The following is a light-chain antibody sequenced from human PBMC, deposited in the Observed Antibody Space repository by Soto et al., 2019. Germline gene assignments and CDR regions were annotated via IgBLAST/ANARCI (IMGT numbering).Light chain of an antibody. V-gene: IGKV3-20*01. CDR3: QQYDSTPWT. CDR1: QLLTSSS. Sequence: EIVLTQSPGTLSLSPGERAALSCRASQLLTSSSLAWYQQKPGHGPSFLIYGASRRATGIPDRFSATESGTDFTLTISSLEPEDFAVYFCQQYDSTPWTFGQGTRVESK. CDR2: GAS. J-gene: IGKJ1*01.